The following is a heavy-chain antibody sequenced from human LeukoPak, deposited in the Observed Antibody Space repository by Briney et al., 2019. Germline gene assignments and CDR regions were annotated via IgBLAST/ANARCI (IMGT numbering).Heavy chain of an antibody. CDR3: ARVRPQDGFDI. V-gene: IGHV5-51*01. J-gene: IGHJ3*02. CDR1: GYSFTGYW. Sequence: GESLKISCKASGYSFTGYWIGWVRQMPGKGLEWMAIIYPADSDTRYSPSLQGQVSISADKSISTAYLQWSSLKASDTAMYYCARVRPQDGFDIWGQGTMVTVSS. CDR2: IYPADSDT.